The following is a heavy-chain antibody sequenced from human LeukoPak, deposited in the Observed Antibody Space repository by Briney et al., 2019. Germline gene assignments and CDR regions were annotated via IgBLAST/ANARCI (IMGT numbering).Heavy chain of an antibody. J-gene: IGHJ6*03. CDR3: ARDLGRTSYYYYMDV. Sequence: PSETLSLTCTVSGGSISSYYWSWIRQPPGKGLEWIGYIYYSGSTNYNPSLKSRVTMSVDTSKNQFSLKLSSVTAADTAVYYCARDLGRTSYYYYMDVWGKGTTVTVSS. D-gene: IGHD1-1*01. CDR2: IYYSGST. V-gene: IGHV4-59*12. CDR1: GGSISSYY.